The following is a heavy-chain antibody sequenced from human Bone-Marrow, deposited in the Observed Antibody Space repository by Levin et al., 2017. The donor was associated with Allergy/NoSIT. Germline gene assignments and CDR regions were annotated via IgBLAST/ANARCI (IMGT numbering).Heavy chain of an antibody. V-gene: IGHV3-72*01. CDR1: GFTFSDHY. CDR2: TRKKANSYST. Sequence: LGESLKISCAASGFTFSDHYMDWVRQAPGKGLEWVGRTRKKANSYSTEYAASVKGRFTISRDDSKNSLYLQMNSLKTEDTAVYYCARASVAATAYYFDYWGQGTLVTVSS. J-gene: IGHJ4*02. CDR3: ARASVAATAYYFDY. D-gene: IGHD6-19*01.